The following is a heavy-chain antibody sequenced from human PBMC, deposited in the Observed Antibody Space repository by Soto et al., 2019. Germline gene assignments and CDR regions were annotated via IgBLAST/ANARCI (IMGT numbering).Heavy chain of an antibody. Sequence: GWSLGLSCADSGFTFSSYTMNWVRQAPGKGLEWVAFITSGSDYIYYADSVKGRFTISRDDANNSLFLQMSSLRAEDTAVYYCTREHVVTIFRRGQRGSFDNWSQGTLVTVSS. J-gene: IGHJ4*02. CDR1: GFTFSSYT. D-gene: IGHD3-9*01. CDR3: TREHVVTIFRRGQRGSFDN. V-gene: IGHV3-21*01. CDR2: ITSGSDYI.